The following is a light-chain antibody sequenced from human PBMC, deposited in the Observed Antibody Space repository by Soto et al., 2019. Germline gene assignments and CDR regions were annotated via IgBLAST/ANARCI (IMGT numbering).Light chain of an antibody. CDR3: AAWDDSLSGYV. Sequence: QAVVTQPPSASGTPGQRVAISCSGSSSNIGSNYVYWYQQLPGTAPKLLIYANRQRPSGVPDRFSGSNSGTSASLAISGLQSEDEADYYCAAWDDSLSGYVFGTGTKVTVL. CDR2: ANR. V-gene: IGLV1-47*02. J-gene: IGLJ1*01. CDR1: SSNIGSNY.